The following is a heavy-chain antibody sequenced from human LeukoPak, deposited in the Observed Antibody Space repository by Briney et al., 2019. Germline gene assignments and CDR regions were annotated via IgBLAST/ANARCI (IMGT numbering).Heavy chain of an antibody. J-gene: IGHJ4*02. Sequence: GGSLRLSCAASGFTFSSYAMSWVRQAPGKGLEWVSTISGSGGSPYYVDSVKGRFTISGDSSRNTLYLQMNSLRAEDTAVYYCASRPGSDIGPLDFWGQGTLVTVSS. V-gene: IGHV3-23*01. CDR3: ASRPGSDIGPLDF. CDR2: ISGSGGSP. D-gene: IGHD2-15*01. CDR1: GFTFSSYA.